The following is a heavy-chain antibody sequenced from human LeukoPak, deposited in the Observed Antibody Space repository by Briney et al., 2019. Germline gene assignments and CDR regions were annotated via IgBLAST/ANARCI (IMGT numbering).Heavy chain of an antibody. D-gene: IGHD3-10*01. V-gene: IGHV3-9*01. CDR3: AKDGVFGSGSYYYYYMDV. Sequence: GGSLRLSCAASGFTFDDYAMHWVRQAPGKGLEWVSGISWNSGSIGYADSVKGRFTISRDNAKNSLYLQMNSLRAEDTALYYCAKDGVFGSGSYYYYYMDVWGKGTTVTVSS. CDR1: GFTFDDYA. CDR2: ISWNSGSI. J-gene: IGHJ6*03.